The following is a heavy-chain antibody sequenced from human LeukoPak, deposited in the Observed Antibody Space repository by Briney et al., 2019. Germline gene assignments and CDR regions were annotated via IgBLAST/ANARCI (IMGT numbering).Heavy chain of an antibody. D-gene: IGHD6-6*01. CDR1: GFTFSSYG. CDR3: AKDLGPPSSIAALEFDP. Sequence: PGRSLRLSCAASGFTFSSYGMHWVRQAPGKGLEWVAVIWYDGSNKYYADSVKGRFTISRDNSKNTLYLQMNSLRAEDTAVYYCAKDLGPPSSIAALEFDPWGQGTLVTVSS. J-gene: IGHJ5*02. CDR2: IWYDGSNK. V-gene: IGHV3-33*06.